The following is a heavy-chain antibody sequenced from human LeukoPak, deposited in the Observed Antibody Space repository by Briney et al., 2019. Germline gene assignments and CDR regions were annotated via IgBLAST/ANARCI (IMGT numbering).Heavy chain of an antibody. Sequence: PSETLSLTCAVSGGSISNNNWWSWVRQPPGMGLEWIGEIYHGGSTNYNPSLKSRVTISIDRSKNQIALELSSVTAADTAVYYCAREIVGGFNPGAYWGQGTLVTVSS. D-gene: IGHD1-14*01. CDR3: AREIVGGFNPGAY. CDR1: GGSISNNNW. V-gene: IGHV4-4*02. J-gene: IGHJ4*02. CDR2: IYHGGST.